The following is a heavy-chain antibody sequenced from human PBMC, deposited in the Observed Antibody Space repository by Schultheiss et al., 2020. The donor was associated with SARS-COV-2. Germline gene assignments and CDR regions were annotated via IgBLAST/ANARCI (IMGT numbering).Heavy chain of an antibody. J-gene: IGHJ6*03. CDR1: GGSFSGYY. D-gene: IGHD2-2*02. CDR2: IYYSGST. V-gene: IGHV4-34*01. Sequence: SETLSLTCAVYGGSFSGYYWSWIRQPPGKGLEWIGYIYYSGSTYYNPSLKSRVTMSVDTSKNQFSLKLSSVTAADTAVYYCARVVVPPAIRVYYYYYMDVWGKGTTVTVSS. CDR3: ARVVVPPAIRVYYYYYMDV.